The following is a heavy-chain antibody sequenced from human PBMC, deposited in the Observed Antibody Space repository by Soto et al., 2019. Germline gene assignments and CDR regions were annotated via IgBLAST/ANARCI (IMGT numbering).Heavy chain of an antibody. D-gene: IGHD5-12*01. V-gene: IGHV3-74*01. Sequence: EALLVESGGGLVQPGGSLRLSCAASGFNFNLYWMHWVRQAPGKGLVWVSRISGDGTITNYADSVKGRFTISRDNAKNTLFLQMDSLRVEGTALYYCVRDSPTNLEHPDTVASWFDPWGRGTQVTVSS. CDR3: VRDSPTNLEHPDTVASWFDP. J-gene: IGHJ5*02. CDR1: GFNFNLYW. CDR2: ISGDGTIT.